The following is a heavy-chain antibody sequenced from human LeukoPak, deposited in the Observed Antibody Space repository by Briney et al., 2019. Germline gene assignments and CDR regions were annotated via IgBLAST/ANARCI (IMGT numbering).Heavy chain of an antibody. Sequence: PGGSLRLSCAASGFSFSDYFMSWVRQTPGKGLEWISYITTGGSSIYYAESVQGRFTISRDDAKSSLYLQMNNLRAEDTALYYCTRDRDCGSTTCSIDYWGQGTLVTVSS. D-gene: IGHD2-2*01. CDR3: TRDRDCGSTTCSIDY. J-gene: IGHJ4*02. CDR2: ITTGGSSI. CDR1: GFSFSDYF. V-gene: IGHV3-11*01.